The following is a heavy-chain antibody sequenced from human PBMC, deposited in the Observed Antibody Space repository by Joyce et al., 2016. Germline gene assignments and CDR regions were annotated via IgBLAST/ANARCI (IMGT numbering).Heavy chain of an antibody. D-gene: IGHD2-15*01. CDR2: IYYTGNT. J-gene: IGHJ4*02. CDR3: ARLKDTSYSLDY. V-gene: IGHV4-59*01. CDR1: GGSIRSYS. Sequence: QIQLQESGPGLVKPSETLSLTCTVSGGSIRSYSWSWIRQPPGKGLEYLGYIYYTGNTNYNPSLKSRVTISIDTSKNQFSLRLSAVTAADTAVYYCARLKDTSYSLDYWGQGTLVTASS.